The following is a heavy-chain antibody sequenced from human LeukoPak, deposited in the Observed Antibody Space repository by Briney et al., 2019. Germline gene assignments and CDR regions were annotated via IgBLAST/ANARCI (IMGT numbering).Heavy chain of an antibody. V-gene: IGHV3-7*01. CDR2: VKQDGSER. D-gene: IGHD1-1*01. CDR3: ARVTRHYFDY. Sequence: RRSLRLSCAASGFISSSYWMSWVRQAPGKGLEWVANVKQDGSERYYGDSVKGRFTISRDNAKNSLYLQMNSLRDEDTAVYYCARVTRHYFDYWGQGTLVTVSS. CDR1: GFISSSYW. J-gene: IGHJ4*02.